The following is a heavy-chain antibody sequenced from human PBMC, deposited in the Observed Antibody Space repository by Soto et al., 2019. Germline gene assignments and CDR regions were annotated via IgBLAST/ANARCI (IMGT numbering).Heavy chain of an antibody. CDR1: GDYISSDNW. V-gene: IGHV4-4*02. CDR2: IYHNDNT. CDR3: ARGTGYCSGGSCKDY. J-gene: IGHJ4*02. D-gene: IGHD2-15*01. Sequence: SETLSLTCAVSGDYISSDNWWSWVRQSPGKGLEGIGDIYHNDNTNYNPSLKSRVTMSLDKSKNQFSLKLSSVTAADTAVYYCARGTGYCSGGSCKDYWAQGTLVTVSS.